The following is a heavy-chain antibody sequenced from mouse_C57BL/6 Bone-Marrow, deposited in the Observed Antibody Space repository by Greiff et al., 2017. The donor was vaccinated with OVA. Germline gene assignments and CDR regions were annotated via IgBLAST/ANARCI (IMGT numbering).Heavy chain of an antibody. CDR3: ARGTTVVADWYFDG. Sequence: EVQLQQSGPGLVKPSQSLSLTCSVTGYSITSGYYWNWIRQFPGNKLEWMGHISYDGSNYYNPSLKNRISITRDTSKNQFFLKLNSVTTEDTATYYCARGTTVVADWYFDGWGTGTTVTVSS. CDR1: GYSITSGYY. V-gene: IGHV3-6*01. D-gene: IGHD1-1*01. CDR2: ISYDGSN. J-gene: IGHJ1*03.